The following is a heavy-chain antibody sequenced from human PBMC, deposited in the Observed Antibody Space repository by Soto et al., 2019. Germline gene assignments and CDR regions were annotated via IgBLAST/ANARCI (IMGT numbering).Heavy chain of an antibody. CDR2: IYYSGST. V-gene: IGHV4-39*01. CDR1: GGSISSSSYY. D-gene: IGHD6-13*01. Sequence: SETLSLTCTVSGGSISSSSYYWGWIRQPPGKGLEWIGSIYYSGSTYYNPSLKSRVTISVDTSKNQFSLKLSSVTAADTAVYYCAKQEYSRSWYYYYGMDVWGQGTTVTVSS. CDR3: AKQEYSRSWYYYYGMDV. J-gene: IGHJ6*02.